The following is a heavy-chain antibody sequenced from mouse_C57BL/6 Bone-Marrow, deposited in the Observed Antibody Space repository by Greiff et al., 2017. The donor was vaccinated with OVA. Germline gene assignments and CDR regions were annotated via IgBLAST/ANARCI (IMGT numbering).Heavy chain of an antibody. D-gene: IGHD2-3*01. J-gene: IGHJ2*01. V-gene: IGHV6-6*01. CDR2: IRNKANNHAT. Sequence: EVHLVESGGGLVQPGGSMKLSCAASGFTFSDAWMDWVRQSPEKGLEWVAEIRNKANNHATYYAESVKGRFTISRDDSKSSVYLQMNSLRAEDTGIYYCTGWMDGYFFDYWGQGTTLTVSS. CDR3: TGWMDGYFFDY. CDR1: GFTFSDAW.